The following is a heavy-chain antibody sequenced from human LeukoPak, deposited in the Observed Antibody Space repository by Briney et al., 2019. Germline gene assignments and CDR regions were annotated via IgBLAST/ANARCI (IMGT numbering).Heavy chain of an antibody. CDR3: AKDYSPQIVAQYYFDY. D-gene: IGHD3-22*01. J-gene: IGHJ4*02. Sequence: PGGSLRLSCAASGFTFSSYAMSWVRQAPGKGLEWVSAISGSGGSTYYADSVKGRFTISRDNSKNTQYLQMNSLRAEDTAVYYCAKDYSPQIVAQYYFDYWGQGTLVTVSS. V-gene: IGHV3-23*01. CDR1: GFTFSSYA. CDR2: ISGSGGST.